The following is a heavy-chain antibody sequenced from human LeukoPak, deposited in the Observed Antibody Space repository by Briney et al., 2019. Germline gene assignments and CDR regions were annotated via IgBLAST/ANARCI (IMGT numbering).Heavy chain of an antibody. CDR1: GYTFTSYG. J-gene: IGHJ3*02. D-gene: IGHD3-3*01. CDR2: ISAYNGNT. Sequence: ASVKVSCKASGYTFTSYGISWVRQAPGQGPEWMGWISAYNGNTNYAQKLQGRVTMTTDTSTSTAYMELRSLRSDDTAVYYCARDLGSITIFGVVISSDDAFDIWGQGTMVTVSS. V-gene: IGHV1-18*01. CDR3: ARDLGSITIFGVVISSDDAFDI.